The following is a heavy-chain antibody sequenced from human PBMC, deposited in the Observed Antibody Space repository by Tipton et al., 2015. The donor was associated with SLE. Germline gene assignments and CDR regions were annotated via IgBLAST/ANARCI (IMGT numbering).Heavy chain of an antibody. CDR3: ATDPGDWYFDL. Sequence: TLSLTCAVYGGSLSGYFWSWLRQSPGKGLEWIGEVNHSGSTNYNPSLKSRVTISVDTSKNQFSLKLSSVTAADTAVYYCATDPGDWYFDLWGRGTLVTVSS. J-gene: IGHJ2*01. V-gene: IGHV4-34*01. CDR1: GGSLSGYF. CDR2: VNHSGST.